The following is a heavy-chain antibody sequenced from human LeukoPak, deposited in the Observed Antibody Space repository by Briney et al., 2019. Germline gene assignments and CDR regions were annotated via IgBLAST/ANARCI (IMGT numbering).Heavy chain of an antibody. CDR2: ISYDGSNK. CDR1: GFTFSSYG. Sequence: PGGSLRLSCAASGFTFSSYGMHWVRQAPGKGLEWVAVISYDGSNKYYADSVKGRFTISRDNSKNTLYLQMNSLRAEDTAVYYCANDVMPAAQFDYWGQGTLVTVSS. V-gene: IGHV3-30*18. J-gene: IGHJ4*02. CDR3: ANDVMPAAQFDY. D-gene: IGHD2-2*01.